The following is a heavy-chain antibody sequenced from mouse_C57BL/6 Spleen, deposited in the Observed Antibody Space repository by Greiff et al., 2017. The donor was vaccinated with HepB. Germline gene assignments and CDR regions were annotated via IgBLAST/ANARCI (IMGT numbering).Heavy chain of an antibody. J-gene: IGHJ4*01. CDR2: IDPSDSET. V-gene: IGHV1-52*01. D-gene: IGHD2-10*02. CDR3: ARRRLGSGYAMDY. CDR1: GYTFTSYW. Sequence: QVQLKQPGAELVRPGSSVKLSCKASGYTFTSYWMHWVKQRPIQGLEWIGNIDPSDSETHYNQKFKDKATLTVDKSSSTAYMQLSSLTSEDSAVYHCARRRLGSGYAMDYWGQGTSVTVSS.